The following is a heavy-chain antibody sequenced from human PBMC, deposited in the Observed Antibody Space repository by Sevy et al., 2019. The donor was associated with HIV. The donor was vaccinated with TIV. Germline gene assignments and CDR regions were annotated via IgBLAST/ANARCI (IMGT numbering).Heavy chain of an antibody. CDR3: AREGYGDHYYGMDV. D-gene: IGHD4-17*01. CDR2: ISYDGSYK. J-gene: IGHJ6*02. V-gene: IGHV3-30*03. CDR1: AFTFSSFG. Sequence: GGSLRLSCAASAFTFSSFGMHWVRQAPGKGLEWVAVISYDGSYKFYADSVKGRFTISRDNSKNTLYLQMNSLRAEDTAVYYCAREGYGDHYYGMDVWGQGTTVTVSS.